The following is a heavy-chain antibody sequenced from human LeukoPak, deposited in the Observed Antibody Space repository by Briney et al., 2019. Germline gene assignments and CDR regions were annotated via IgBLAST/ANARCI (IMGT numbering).Heavy chain of an antibody. D-gene: IGHD6-25*01. CDR2: ISGSGGST. CDR3: AKAQRPGPADNLSGDH. Sequence: GGSLRLSCAASGFTFSSYAMNWVRQAPGKGLEWVSAISGSGGSTYYADSVKGRFTISRDNSKNTLYLQMNSLRAEDTAVYYCAKAQRPGPADNLSGDHWGQGTLVTVSS. CDR1: GFTFSSYA. J-gene: IGHJ5*02. V-gene: IGHV3-23*01.